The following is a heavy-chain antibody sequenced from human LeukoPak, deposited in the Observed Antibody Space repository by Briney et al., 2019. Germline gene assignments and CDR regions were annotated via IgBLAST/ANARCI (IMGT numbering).Heavy chain of an antibody. J-gene: IGHJ4*02. CDR3: ARRLRTYFDY. CDR1: GGYISAYY. CDR2: IFTGSP. Sequence: SSETLSLTCAVSGGYISAYYWTWIRQPPGKGLEWIGYIFTGSPTYNPSLKSRVTISVDTSKNQFSLKLSSVTAADTAVYYCARRLRTYFDYWGQGSLVTVSS. V-gene: IGHV4-4*09.